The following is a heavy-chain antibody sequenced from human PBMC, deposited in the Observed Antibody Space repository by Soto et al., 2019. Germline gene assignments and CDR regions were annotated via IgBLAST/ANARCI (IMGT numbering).Heavy chain of an antibody. V-gene: IGHV4-30-2*01. CDR3: TGAYYDISGYSLDP. CDR1: GGSISSGGYS. J-gene: IGHJ5*02. Sequence: SETLSLTCAVSGGSISSGGYSWSWIRQPPGKGLECIGYIYHSGSTYYNPSLKSRVTISVDRSKNQLSLKLSSVTAADTAVYYCTGAYYDISGYSLDPWGQGTSVTVSS. CDR2: IYHSGST. D-gene: IGHD3-22*01.